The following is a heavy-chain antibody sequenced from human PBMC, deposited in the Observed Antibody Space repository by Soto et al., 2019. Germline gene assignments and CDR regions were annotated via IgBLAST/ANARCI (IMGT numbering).Heavy chain of an antibody. CDR2: ITWNSRVL. CDR1: GLNFGDFA. V-gene: IGHV3-9*01. CDR3: AKGRYDFWSPYYFDS. D-gene: IGHD3-3*01. Sequence: GGSLRLSCVGTGLNFGDFAMHCVRQAPGKGLEWVSGITWNSRVLAYADSVKGRFTISRDNARNSLYLQMDSLRDEDTALYYCAKGRYDFWSPYYFDSWGQGTLVTVSS. J-gene: IGHJ4*02.